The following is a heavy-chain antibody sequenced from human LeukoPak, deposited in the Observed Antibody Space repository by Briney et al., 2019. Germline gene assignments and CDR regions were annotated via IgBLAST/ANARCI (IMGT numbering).Heavy chain of an antibody. CDR2: TYYRSRWYN. CDR1: GDSVSGNSAA. D-gene: IGHD6-19*01. CDR3: ARVTEAVAVAGTGDAFDI. V-gene: IGHV6-1*01. Sequence: SQTLSLTCALSGDSVSGNSAAWSWIRQSPSRGLEWLGRTYYRSRWYNDYAVSVKSRITIYPDTSRNQFSLQLNSVTPEDTAVYYCARVTEAVAVAGTGDAFDIWGQGTMVTVSS. J-gene: IGHJ3*02.